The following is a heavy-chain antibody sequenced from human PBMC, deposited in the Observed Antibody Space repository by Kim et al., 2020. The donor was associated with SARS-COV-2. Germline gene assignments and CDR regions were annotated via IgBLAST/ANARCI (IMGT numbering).Heavy chain of an antibody. D-gene: IGHD3-22*01. J-gene: IGHJ2*01. CDR1: GGTFSSYA. CDR3: ASQGPVITMKGYFDL. Sequence: SVKVSCKASGGTFSSYAISWVRQAPGQGLEWMGGIIPIFGTANYAQKFQGRVTITADESTSTAYMELSSLRSEDTAVYYCASQGPVITMKGYFDLWGRGTLVTVSS. V-gene: IGHV1-69*13. CDR2: IIPIFGTA.